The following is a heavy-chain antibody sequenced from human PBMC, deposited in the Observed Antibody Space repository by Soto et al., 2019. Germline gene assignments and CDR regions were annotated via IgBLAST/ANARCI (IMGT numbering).Heavy chain of an antibody. Sequence: QVQLVESGGGVVQPGRSLRLSCAASGFTFSSYAMHWVRQAPGKGLEWVAVISHDGSNKYYADAVKGRFTISRDKSKKTLYLQMNRLRAEDTAVYYCARDRKRFIGSSYYFDYWGQGTLVTVAS. D-gene: IGHD2-2*01. V-gene: IGHV3-30-3*01. CDR1: GFTFSSYA. CDR3: ARDRKRFIGSSYYFDY. J-gene: IGHJ4*02. CDR2: ISHDGSNK.